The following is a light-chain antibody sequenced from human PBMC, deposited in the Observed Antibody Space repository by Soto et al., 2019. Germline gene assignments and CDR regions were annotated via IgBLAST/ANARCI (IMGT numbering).Light chain of an antibody. CDR1: QSIGIT. Sequence: EIVMTQSPATLSVSPGESATLSCRASQSIGITVAWYQQKPGQAPRLLIYGPSTRVTGIPARFSGSGSGTEFTLTISSLHSEDFAIYYCQQYNNWLRGTFGQGTKLEIK. J-gene: IGKJ2*02. CDR2: GPS. V-gene: IGKV3-15*01. CDR3: QQYNNWLRGT.